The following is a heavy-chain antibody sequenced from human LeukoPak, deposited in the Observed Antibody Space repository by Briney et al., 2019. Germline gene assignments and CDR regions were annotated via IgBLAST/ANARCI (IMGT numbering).Heavy chain of an antibody. CDR2: INSDGSST. J-gene: IGHJ4*02. V-gene: IGHV3-74*01. Sequence: WGTLRLSCAASGFTFTTYWMHWVRQAPGKGLVWVSDINSDGSSTNYADSMKGRFTISRDNAKNTLYLQMSGLRAEDTAVYYCARGAHNEGYTVLDFWGQGALVTVFS. CDR1: GFTFTTYW. CDR3: ARGAHNEGYTVLDF. D-gene: IGHD3-16*02.